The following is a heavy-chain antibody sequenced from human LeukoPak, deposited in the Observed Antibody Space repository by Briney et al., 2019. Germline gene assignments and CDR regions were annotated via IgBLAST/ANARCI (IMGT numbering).Heavy chain of an antibody. CDR3: ARGNPYYYGSGSYYAY. CDR1: GGSFSGYY. D-gene: IGHD3-10*01. CDR2: INHSGST. V-gene: IGHV4-34*01. J-gene: IGHJ4*02. Sequence: SETLSLTCAVYGGSFSGYYWSWIRQPPGKGLEWIGEINHSGSTNYNPSLMSRVTISVDTSKNQFSLKLSSVTAADTAVYYCARGNPYYYGSGSYYAYWGQGTLVTASS.